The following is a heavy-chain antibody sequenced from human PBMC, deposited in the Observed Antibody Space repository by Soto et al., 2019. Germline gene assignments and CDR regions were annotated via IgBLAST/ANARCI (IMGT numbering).Heavy chain of an antibody. D-gene: IGHD4-4*01. J-gene: IGHJ6*02. V-gene: IGHV3-74*01. CDR2: INPDGSST. CDR1: GFTSSNYW. Sequence: GGSLRLSCAASGFTSSNYWMHWVRQDPGKALAWVSRINPDGSSTSYADSVKGRFTISRDDAKNTLYLQMNSLRVEDSAVYYCVRFTTVTTFNYYGMDFWGQGTTVTVAS. CDR3: VRFTTVTTFNYYGMDF.